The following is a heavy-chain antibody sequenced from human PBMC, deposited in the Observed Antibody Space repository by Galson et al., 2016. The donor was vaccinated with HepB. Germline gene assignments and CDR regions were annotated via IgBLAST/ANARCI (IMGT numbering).Heavy chain of an antibody. D-gene: IGHD3-10*01. CDR2: ISGCGGST. CDR3: AKPGAATYDFDY. CDR1: GFTLRSYA. V-gene: IGHV3-23*01. J-gene: IGHJ4*02. Sequence: SLRLSCAASGFTLRSYAMSWVRQPPGKGVEWVAAISGCGGSTYYADSVKGRFTISRDNSKNTLYLQMNSLRAEDTAVYYCAKPGAATYDFDYWGQGTLVTVSS.